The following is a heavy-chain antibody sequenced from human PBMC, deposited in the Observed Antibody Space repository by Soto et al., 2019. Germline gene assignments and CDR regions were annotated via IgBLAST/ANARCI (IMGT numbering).Heavy chain of an antibody. V-gene: IGHV4-59*01. Sequence: PSETLSLTCTVSGGSISSYYWSWIRQPPGKGLEWIGYIYYSGSTNYNPSLKSRVTISVDTSKNQFSLKLSSVTAADTAVYYCARDPNTYYDITRGFDPWGQGTLVTVYS. D-gene: IGHD3-9*01. CDR2: IYYSGST. CDR1: GGSISSYY. J-gene: IGHJ5*02. CDR3: ARDPNTYYDITRGFDP.